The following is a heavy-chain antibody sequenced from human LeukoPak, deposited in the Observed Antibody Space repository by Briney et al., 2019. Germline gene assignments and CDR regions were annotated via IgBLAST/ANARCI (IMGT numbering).Heavy chain of an antibody. Sequence: SETLSLTCTVSGGSISSFYWSWIRQPPGKGLEWIGYIYYNGNTDYNPSFKSRVTISVDTSKNQFSLKLSSVTAADTAVYYCARTQPFGYSYGPYFDYWGQGTLVTVSS. D-gene: IGHD5-18*01. J-gene: IGHJ4*02. V-gene: IGHV4-59*08. CDR1: GGSISSFY. CDR3: ARTQPFGYSYGPYFDY. CDR2: IYYNGNT.